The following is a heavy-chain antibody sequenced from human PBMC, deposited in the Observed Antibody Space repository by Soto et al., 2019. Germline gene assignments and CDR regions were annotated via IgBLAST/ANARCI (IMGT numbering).Heavy chain of an antibody. CDR3: ARDRGIAARLSYYYGMDV. D-gene: IGHD6-6*01. J-gene: IGHJ6*02. CDR1: GFTFSSYG. CDR2: IWYDGSNK. V-gene: IGHV3-33*01. Sequence: VGSLRLSCAASGFTFSSYGMHWVRQAPGKGLEWVAVIWYDGSNKYCADSVKGRFTISRDNSKNTLYLQMNSLRAEDTAVYYCARDRGIAARLSYYYGMDVWGQGTTVTVSS.